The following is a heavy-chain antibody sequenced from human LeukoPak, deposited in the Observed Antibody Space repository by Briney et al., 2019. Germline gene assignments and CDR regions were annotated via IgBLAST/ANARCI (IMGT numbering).Heavy chain of an antibody. CDR2: IYTSGSN. D-gene: IGHD6-13*01. J-gene: IGHJ4*02. CDR1: GGSISSYY. V-gene: IGHV4-4*09. CDR3: ARQRQQLASFDY. Sequence: PSETLSLTCTASGGSISSYYWSWIRQPPGKGLEWIGYIYTSGSNNYNPSLKSRVTISVDTSKNQFSLKLSSVAAADTAVYYCARQRQQLASFDYWGQGTLVTVSS.